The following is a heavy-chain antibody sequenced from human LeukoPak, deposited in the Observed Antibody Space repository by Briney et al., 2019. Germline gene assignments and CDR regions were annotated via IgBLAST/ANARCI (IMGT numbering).Heavy chain of an antibody. V-gene: IGHV4-61*02. J-gene: IGHJ3*02. CDR3: ARTLLPATRGAFDI. CDR1: GGSISSGSYY. D-gene: IGHD2-2*01. CDR2: INTSGRT. Sequence: KTSETLSLTCTVSGGSISSGSYYWSWIRQPAGKGLEWIGRINTSGRTNYNPSLESRVTISVGTSKNQFSLNLSSVTAADTAVYYCARTLLPATRGAFDIWGQGTMVTVSS.